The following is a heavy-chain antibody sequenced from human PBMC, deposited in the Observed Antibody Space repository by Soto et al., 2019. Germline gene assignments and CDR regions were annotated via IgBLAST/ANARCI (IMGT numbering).Heavy chain of an antibody. CDR2: IYYSGST. CDR3: ASPKIAFYNWFDP. J-gene: IGHJ5*02. CDR1: GGSISSSSYC. Sequence: SETLSLXGTVSGGSISSSSYCWGWIRQPPGKGLEWIGSIYYSGSTYYNPSLKSRVTISVDTSKNQFSLKLSSVTAADTAVYYCASPKIAFYNWFDPWGQGTLVTVS. D-gene: IGHD3-3*02. V-gene: IGHV4-39*01.